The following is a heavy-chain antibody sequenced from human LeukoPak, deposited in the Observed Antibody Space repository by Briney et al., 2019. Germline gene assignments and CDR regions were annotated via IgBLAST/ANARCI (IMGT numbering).Heavy chain of an antibody. D-gene: IGHD3-16*02. V-gene: IGHV1-69*01. CDR1: GGTFGSHA. CDR3: ARTLMITFGGVIVRFDAFDI. CDR2: IIPIFGSA. J-gene: IGHJ3*02. Sequence: SVKVSCKASGGTFGSHAITWVRQAPGQGLEWMGGIIPIFGSANYAQKFQGRVTITADESTSTAYMELSSLRSEDTAVYYCARTLMITFGGVIVRFDAFDIWGQGTMVTVSS.